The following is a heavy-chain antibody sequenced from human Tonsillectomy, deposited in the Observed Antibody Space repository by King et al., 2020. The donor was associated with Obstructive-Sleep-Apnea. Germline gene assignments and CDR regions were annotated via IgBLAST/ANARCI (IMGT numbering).Heavy chain of an antibody. CDR2: ISYDGSNK. Sequence: VQLVESGGGVVQPGRSLRLSCAASGFTFRSYAMHWVRQVPGKGLEWVAVISYDGSNKYYTDSVKGRFTISRDNSKNTLYLQMNSLRAEDTAVYYCARDALRSFDGDHWGSNWFDPWGQGTLVTVSS. CDR1: GFTFRSYA. J-gene: IGHJ5*02. CDR3: ARDALRSFDGDHWGSNWFDP. D-gene: IGHD3-9*01. V-gene: IGHV3-30-3*01.